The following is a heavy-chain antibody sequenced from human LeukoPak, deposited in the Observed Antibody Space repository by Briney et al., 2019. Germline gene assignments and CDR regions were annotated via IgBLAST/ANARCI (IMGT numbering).Heavy chain of an antibody. V-gene: IGHV3-53*04. D-gene: IGHD3-10*01. J-gene: IGHJ6*02. Sequence: GGSLRLSCAASGFTVSSNYMSWVRQAPGKGLEWVSVIYSGGSTYYADSVKGRFTISRHNSKNTLYLQMNSLRAEDTAVYYCARVRRLGSYYNRSGMDAWGQGTTVTVSS. CDR1: GFTVSSNY. CDR2: IYSGGST. CDR3: ARVRRLGSYYNRSGMDA.